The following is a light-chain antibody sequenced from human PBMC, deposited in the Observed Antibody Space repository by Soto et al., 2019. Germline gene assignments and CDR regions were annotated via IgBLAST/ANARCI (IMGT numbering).Light chain of an antibody. J-gene: IGKJ4*01. CDR2: DTS. CDR1: QSVSIY. CDR3: QQRYRWPLT. V-gene: IGKV3-11*01. Sequence: EIVLTQSPATLSLSPGERATLSCRASQSVSIYLAWYQQKPGQAPRLLIYDTSNRATGIPARFSGSGSGTDFTLTISSLEPEDFAVYYCQQRYRWPLTFGGGTKVEIK.